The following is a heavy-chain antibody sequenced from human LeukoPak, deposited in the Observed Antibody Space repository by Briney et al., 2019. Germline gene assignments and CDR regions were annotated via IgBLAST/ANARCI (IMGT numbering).Heavy chain of an antibody. D-gene: IGHD1-26*01. CDR2: IYYSGST. CDR3: ARAEGATPHFDY. V-gene: IGHV4-59*01. J-gene: IGHJ4*02. CDR1: GGSISSYY. Sequence: SETLSLTCTVSGGSISSYYWSWIRQPPGKELEWIGYIYYSGSTNYNPSLKSRVTISVDTSKNQFSLKLSSVTAADTAVYYCARAEGATPHFDYWGQGTLVTVSS.